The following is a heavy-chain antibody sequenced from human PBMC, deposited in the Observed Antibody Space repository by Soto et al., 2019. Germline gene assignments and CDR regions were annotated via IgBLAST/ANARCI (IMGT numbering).Heavy chain of an antibody. D-gene: IGHD6-13*01. Sequence: SMTVSCITCGSAYGFSALRRVRQAPGQGLEWMGGIIPIFGTAKYAQKFQGRVTITADESTSTAYMDLSSLTSEDTAVYYCARIAAAGTNFDYWG. V-gene: IGHV1-69*13. J-gene: IGHJ4*01. CDR2: IIPIFGTA. CDR1: GSAYGFSA. CDR3: ARIAAAGTNFDY.